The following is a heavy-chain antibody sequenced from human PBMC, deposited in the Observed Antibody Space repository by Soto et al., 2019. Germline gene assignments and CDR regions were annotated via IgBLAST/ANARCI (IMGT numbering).Heavy chain of an antibody. CDR1: GFTFSSYA. Sequence: GGSLRLSCAASGFTFSSYAMSWVRQAPEKGLEWVSAVSHSGDSTYYADSVKGRFTISRDNSKNTLYLQMTSLGAEDTAIYYCAKDGYALDILTGFHYWGQGTLVTVSS. D-gene: IGHD3-9*01. CDR3: AKDGYALDILTGFHY. J-gene: IGHJ4*02. V-gene: IGHV3-23*01. CDR2: VSHSGDST.